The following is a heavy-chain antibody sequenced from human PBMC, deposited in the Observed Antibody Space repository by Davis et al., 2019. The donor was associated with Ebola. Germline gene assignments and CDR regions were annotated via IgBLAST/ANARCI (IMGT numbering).Heavy chain of an antibody. Sequence: MPSETLSLTCTVSGGSVSSGSYYWSWIRQPPGKGLEWIAYIYYSGNTHYNPSLKSRATISVDTSANQFSLKLSSVTATDTAVYYCARQGYSSGWSNFDYWGQGTLVTVSS. CDR1: GGSVSSGSYY. CDR3: ARQGYSSGWSNFDY. CDR2: IYYSGNT. J-gene: IGHJ4*02. D-gene: IGHD6-19*01. V-gene: IGHV4-61*01.